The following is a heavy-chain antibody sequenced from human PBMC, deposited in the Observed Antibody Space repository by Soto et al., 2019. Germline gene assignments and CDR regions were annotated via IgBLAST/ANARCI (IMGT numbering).Heavy chain of an antibody. Sequence: VGSLRLSCAASGFTVSTNYMSWVRQSPGKGLEWVSVIYTGGSTYYADSVKGRFTISRDNSKNRLFLQMNSLRAEDTAIYYCAKCMGSSWIGVIDNWGQGTLVTVSS. D-gene: IGHD6-13*01. J-gene: IGHJ4*02. CDR1: GFTVSTNY. CDR3: AKCMGSSWIGVIDN. V-gene: IGHV3-53*01. CDR2: IYTGGST.